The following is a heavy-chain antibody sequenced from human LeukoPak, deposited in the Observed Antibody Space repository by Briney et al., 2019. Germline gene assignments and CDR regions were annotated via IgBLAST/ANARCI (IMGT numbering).Heavy chain of an antibody. CDR3: ASKTDY. CDR1: GFSFNTYA. CDR2: VSHTGART. V-gene: IGHV3-23*01. Sequence: GGSLRLSCETSGFSFNTYAMSWVRQTPGKGLEWVAGVSHTGARTYYADSVKGRFTISRDSSKKTVYLQMNSLRAEDTAVYYCASKTDYWGQGTLVTVSS. J-gene: IGHJ4*02.